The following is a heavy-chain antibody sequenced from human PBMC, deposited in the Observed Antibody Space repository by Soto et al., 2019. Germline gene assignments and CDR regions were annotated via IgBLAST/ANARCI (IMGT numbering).Heavy chain of an antibody. Sequence: GGSLRLSCAASGFTFSSYAMSWVRQAPGKGLEWVSAISGSGGSTYYADSVKGRFTISRDNSKNTLYLQMNSLRAEDTAVFYCAKVWYSSGWYYYYGMDVWGQGTTVTVSS. CDR2: ISGSGGST. J-gene: IGHJ6*02. D-gene: IGHD6-19*01. CDR1: GFTFSSYA. CDR3: AKVWYSSGWYYYYGMDV. V-gene: IGHV3-23*01.